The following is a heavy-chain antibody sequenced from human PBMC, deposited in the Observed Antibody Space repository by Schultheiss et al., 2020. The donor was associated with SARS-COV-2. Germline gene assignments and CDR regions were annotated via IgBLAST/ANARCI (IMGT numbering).Heavy chain of an antibody. CDR3: AKDAPYDFWSGYLNWFDP. CDR1: GFTFSSYG. D-gene: IGHD3-3*01. Sequence: GGSLRLSCAASGFTFSSYGMHWVRQAPGKGLEWVAVIWYDGSNEYYADSVKGRFTISRDNSKNTLSLQMNSLRAEDTAVYYCAKDAPYDFWSGYLNWFDPWGQGTLVTVSS. CDR2: IWYDGSNE. J-gene: IGHJ5*02. V-gene: IGHV3-30*02.